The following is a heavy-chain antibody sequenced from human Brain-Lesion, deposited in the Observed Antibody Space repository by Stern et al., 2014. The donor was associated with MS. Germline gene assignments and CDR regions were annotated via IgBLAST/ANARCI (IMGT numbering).Heavy chain of an antibody. CDR2: VSYDGSNK. CDR3: AKDRQYLTYFFDH. J-gene: IGHJ5*02. CDR1: GFTFGSCA. V-gene: IGHV3-30*18. D-gene: IGHD2/OR15-2a*01. Sequence: QVQLVQSGGGVVQPGRPLRLSCVASGFTFGSCAMHWVSQAPGKGLEWVAGVSYDGSNKYYADSVKGRFTISRDNSQNTLYMQMSSLRPEDTAVYYCAKDRQYLTYFFDHWGQGSLVTVSS.